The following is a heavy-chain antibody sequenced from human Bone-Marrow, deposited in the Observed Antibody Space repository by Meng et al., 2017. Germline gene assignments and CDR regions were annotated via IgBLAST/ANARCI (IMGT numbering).Heavy chain of an antibody. V-gene: IGHV1-2*02. CDR3: ARVPYFTSAGTHGWIDY. Sequence: ASVKVSCKASGYTFTSYYMHWVRQAPGQGLEWMGWINPNSGGTNYAQKFQGRVTMTRDTSISTAYMELSRLRSDDTDVYYCARVPYFTSAGTHGWIDYWGQGTLVTVSS. CDR1: GYTFTSYY. J-gene: IGHJ4*02. CDR2: INPNSGGT. D-gene: IGHD6-13*01.